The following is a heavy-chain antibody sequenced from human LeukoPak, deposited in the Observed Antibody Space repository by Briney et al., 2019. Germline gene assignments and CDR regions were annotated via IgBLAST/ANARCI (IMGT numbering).Heavy chain of an antibody. CDR3: ARRGLAKTYYFDY. V-gene: IGHV3-30-3*01. J-gene: IGHJ4*02. D-gene: IGHD5-12*01. CDR2: ISYDGSNK. Sequence: GGSLRLSCAASGFTFSSYAMHWVRQAPGKGLEWVAVISYDGSNKYYADSVKGRFTISRDNSKNTLYLQMNSLRAEDTAVYYCARRGLAKTYYFDYWGQGTLVTVSS. CDR1: GFTFSSYA.